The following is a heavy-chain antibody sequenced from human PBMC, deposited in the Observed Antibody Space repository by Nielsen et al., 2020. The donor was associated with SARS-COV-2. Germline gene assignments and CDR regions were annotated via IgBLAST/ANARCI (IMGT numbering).Heavy chain of an antibody. CDR2: MDPSSGST. CDR1: GYIITNYW. V-gene: IGHV1-46*04. Sequence: ASVKVSCKASGYIITNYWIHWVRQAPGQGLEWMGIMDPSSGSTRYAQKLQGRVTMIRDTSTSTVYIEVSSLRSEDTAVYYCARAPSDYYGMDVWGQGTTVTVSS. J-gene: IGHJ6*02. D-gene: IGHD3-3*01. CDR3: ARAPSDYYGMDV.